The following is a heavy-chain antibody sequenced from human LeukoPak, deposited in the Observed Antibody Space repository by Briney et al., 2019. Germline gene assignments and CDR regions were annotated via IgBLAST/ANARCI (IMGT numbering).Heavy chain of an antibody. J-gene: IGHJ6*02. CDR3: ARHLYSSSLYYYYYYGMDV. CDR1: GGSFSGYY. V-gene: IGHV4-59*08. CDR2: IYYSGST. D-gene: IGHD6-6*01. Sequence: SETLSLTCAVYGGSFSGYYWSWIRQPPGKGLEWIGYIYYSGSTNYIPSLKSRITISVDTSKNQFSLKLSSVTAADTAVYYCARHLYSSSLYYYYYYGMDVWGQGTTVTVSS.